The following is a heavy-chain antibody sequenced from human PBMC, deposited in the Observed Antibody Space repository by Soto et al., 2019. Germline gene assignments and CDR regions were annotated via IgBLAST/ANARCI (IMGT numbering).Heavy chain of an antibody. V-gene: IGHV1-46*01. Sequence: VSVKVSCKASGYTFTSYYMHWVRQAPGQGLEWMGIINPSGGSTSYAQKFQGRVTMTRDTSTSTVYMELSSLRSDDTAVYYCARIPVWGYHDGTAYSYLTFWGQGSLVTVSS. CDR3: ARIPVWGYHDGTAYSYLTF. J-gene: IGHJ4*02. CDR2: INPSGGST. CDR1: GYTFTSYY. D-gene: IGHD3-22*01.